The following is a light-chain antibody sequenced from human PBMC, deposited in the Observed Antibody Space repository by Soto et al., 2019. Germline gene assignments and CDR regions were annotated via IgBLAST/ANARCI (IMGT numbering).Light chain of an antibody. Sequence: DIQMTQSPSTLSGSVGDRVTITCRASQTISSWLAWYQQKPGKAPKLLIYKASTLKSGVPSGFSGSGSGTEFTLTISSLQPDDFATYYSQHYNSYSEAFGQGTKVELK. V-gene: IGKV1-5*03. CDR2: KAS. CDR3: QHYNSYSEA. CDR1: QTISSW. J-gene: IGKJ1*01.